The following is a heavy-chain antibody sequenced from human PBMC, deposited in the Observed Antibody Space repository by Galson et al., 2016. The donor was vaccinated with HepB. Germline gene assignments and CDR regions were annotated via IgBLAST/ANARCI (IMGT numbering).Heavy chain of an antibody. CDR1: GYTFSSYG. CDR3: ARDAGSSGYYEGELPADY. J-gene: IGHJ4*02. CDR2: ISANNDNT. V-gene: IGHV1-18*01. D-gene: IGHD3-22*01. Sequence: SVKVSCKASGYTFSSYGISWVRQAPGQGLEWMGWISANNDNTIYARRLQARVIMTTDTSTSTACMELRNLRSDDTAVDYCARDAGSSGYYEGELPADYWGEGTLVTVSS.